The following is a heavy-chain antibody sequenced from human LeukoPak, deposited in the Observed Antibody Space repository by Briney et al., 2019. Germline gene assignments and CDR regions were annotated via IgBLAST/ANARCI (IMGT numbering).Heavy chain of an antibody. V-gene: IGHV6-1*01. CDR3: ARGSSSNSWYFDY. D-gene: IGHD6-13*01. Sequence: SQTLSLTCAISGDSVSSNSATWTWIRQSPSRGLEWLGRTYYRSKWYNDYAVSVKSRITINPDTSKNQFSLQLNSVTPEDAAVYYCARGSSSNSWYFDYWGQGTLVTVSS. CDR1: GDSVSSNSAT. CDR2: TYYRSKWYN. J-gene: IGHJ4*02.